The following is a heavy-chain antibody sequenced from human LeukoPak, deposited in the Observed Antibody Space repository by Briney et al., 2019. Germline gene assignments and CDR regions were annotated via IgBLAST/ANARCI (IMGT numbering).Heavy chain of an antibody. CDR2: VHHSVST. J-gene: IGHJ5*02. CDR1: GGSIRRTSYY. V-gene: IGHV4-39*01. Sequence: SQTLSLTCTVSGGSIRRTSYYWGWIRQPPGKGLEWLGSVHHSVSTYDNPSPKSRGTISVYTSKNQFSLKLISVTAADTAVYYCARRSTVAGRGRFDPWGQGTLVTVSS. CDR3: ARRSTVAGRGRFDP. D-gene: IGHD6-19*01.